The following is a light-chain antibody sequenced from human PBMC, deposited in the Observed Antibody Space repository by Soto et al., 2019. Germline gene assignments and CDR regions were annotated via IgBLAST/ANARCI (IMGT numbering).Light chain of an antibody. CDR2: VAS. V-gene: IGKV3-15*01. Sequence: EIVMTQSPTTLSVSPGERVTLSCRASQSVSSNLAWYQQKVGQAPKLLIYVASTRATGIPARFSGSGSGTEFTLTISSLQSEDFAVYYCQQYNKWPLTFGGGTKVEIK. J-gene: IGKJ4*01. CDR3: QQYNKWPLT. CDR1: QSVSSN.